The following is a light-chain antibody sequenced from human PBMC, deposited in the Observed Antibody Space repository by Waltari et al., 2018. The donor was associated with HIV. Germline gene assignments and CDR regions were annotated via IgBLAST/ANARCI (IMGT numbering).Light chain of an antibody. J-gene: IGLJ1*01. V-gene: IGLV2-14*01. CDR3: WSYTTSDTFV. CDR2: EGS. CDR1: NTDVGAYNY. Sequence: QSALTQPVSVSGSPGQSIAISCTGTNTDVGAYNYVSWFQHHPGKAPKLILYEGSNRPSGVSNRFSGSKSGDTAFLTISGLQAEDEADYYCWSYTTSDTFVFGTGTKVTVL.